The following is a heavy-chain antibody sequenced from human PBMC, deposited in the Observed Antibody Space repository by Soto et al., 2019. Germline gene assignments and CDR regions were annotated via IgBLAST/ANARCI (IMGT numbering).Heavy chain of an antibody. CDR3: AKSEHYYGDNDN. D-gene: IGHD4-17*01. J-gene: IGHJ4*02. Sequence: GGSLRLSCAASGFTFSTYAMRWVRQAPGKGLEWVSSISGSGGSTYYADSVKGRFTISRDNSKNTLYLQMNSLRAEDTAVYYCAKSEHYYGDNDNWGLGTLVTVSS. CDR1: GFTFSTYA. CDR2: ISGSGGST. V-gene: IGHV3-23*01.